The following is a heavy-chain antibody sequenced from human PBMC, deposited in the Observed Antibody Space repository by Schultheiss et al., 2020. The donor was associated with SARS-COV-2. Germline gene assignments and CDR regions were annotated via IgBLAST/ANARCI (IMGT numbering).Heavy chain of an antibody. V-gene: IGHV3-23*01. CDR1: GFTFSSYA. CDR3: AKDRSGYSSGWGFDY. CDR2: ISGSAGTT. J-gene: IGHJ4*02. Sequence: GGSLRLSCAASGFTFSSYAMSWVRQAPGKGLEWVSAISGSAGTTYYSDSVKGRFTISRDNSKNTLYLQMNSLRAEDTAVYYCAKDRSGYSSGWGFDYWGQGTLVTVSS. D-gene: IGHD6-19*01.